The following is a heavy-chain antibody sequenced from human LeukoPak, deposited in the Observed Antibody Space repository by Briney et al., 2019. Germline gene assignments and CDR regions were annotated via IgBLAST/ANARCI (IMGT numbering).Heavy chain of an antibody. Sequence: GGSLRLSCAASGFTFDDYAMHWVRQAPGKGLEWVSGISWNSAIRNYADSVKGRFTISRDNAKNSLYLQMNSLIPEDTALYYCAKDRGGGGYNFFDYWGQGTLVTVSS. J-gene: IGHJ4*02. D-gene: IGHD5-24*01. V-gene: IGHV3-9*01. CDR1: GFTFDDYA. CDR3: AKDRGGGGYNFFDY. CDR2: ISWNSAIR.